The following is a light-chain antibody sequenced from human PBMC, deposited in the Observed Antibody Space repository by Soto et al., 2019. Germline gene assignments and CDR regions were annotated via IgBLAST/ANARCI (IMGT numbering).Light chain of an antibody. CDR3: QPYNNWPPYT. J-gene: IGKJ2*01. V-gene: IGKV3-15*01. Sequence: EIVMTQSPATLSVSPGERATLSCRASQSVSSNLAWYQQKPGQAPRLLIYGASTRATGIPARFSGSGSGTEFTITISSLQSEDFAVYYCQPYNNWPPYTFGQGTKLEIK. CDR2: GAS. CDR1: QSVSSN.